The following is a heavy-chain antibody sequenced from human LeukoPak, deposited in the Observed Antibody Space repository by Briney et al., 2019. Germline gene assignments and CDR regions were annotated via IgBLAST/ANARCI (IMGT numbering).Heavy chain of an antibody. V-gene: IGHV3-7*01. CDR2: IKPDGSER. J-gene: IGHJ6*03. CDR3: ARDESYCSSTSCDYYYMDV. D-gene: IGHD2-2*01. Sequence: PGGSLRLSCAASGFTFRSYWMAWVRQAPGKGPEWVANIKPDGSERYYVDPVKGRFTVSRDNAQNSLYLQMNSLRVDDTAVYYCARDESYCSSTSCDYYYMDVWGKGTTVTVAS. CDR1: GFTFRSYW.